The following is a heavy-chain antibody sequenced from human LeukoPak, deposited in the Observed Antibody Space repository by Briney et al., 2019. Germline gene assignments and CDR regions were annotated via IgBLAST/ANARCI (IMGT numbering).Heavy chain of an antibody. D-gene: IGHD6-19*01. CDR1: GGSISSYY. CDR3: ARGYSSGPLDFDY. V-gene: IGHV4-59*01. J-gene: IGHJ4*02. Sequence: SETLSLTCTASGGSISSYYMSWVRQPPGKGLEWIGCIYYSGSTNYNPSLKSRVTISVDTSKNQFTLKLSSVTAADTAVYYCARGYSSGPLDFDYWGQGTLVTVSS. CDR2: IYYSGST.